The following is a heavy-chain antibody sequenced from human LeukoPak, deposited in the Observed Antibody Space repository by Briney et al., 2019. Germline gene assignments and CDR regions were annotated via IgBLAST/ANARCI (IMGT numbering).Heavy chain of an antibody. Sequence: PGRSLRLSCAASGFTFSSFAMHWVRQAPGKGLEWVAVISYDGSNKYYADSVKGRFTISRDNSKNTLYLQMNSLRAEDTAVYYCARDRSGNYFDNWGQGTLVTVSS. J-gene: IGHJ4*02. CDR2: ISYDGSNK. CDR3: ARDRSGNYFDN. V-gene: IGHV3-33*01. CDR1: GFTFSSFA. D-gene: IGHD1-26*01.